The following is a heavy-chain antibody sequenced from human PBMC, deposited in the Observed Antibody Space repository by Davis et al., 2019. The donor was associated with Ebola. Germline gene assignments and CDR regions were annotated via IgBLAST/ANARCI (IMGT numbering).Heavy chain of an antibody. D-gene: IGHD6-13*01. CDR2: IYHSGST. CDR1: GGSISSGGYS. V-gene: IGHV4-30-2*01. Sequence: MPSETLSLTCAVSGGSISSGGYSWSWIRQPPGKGLEWIGYIYHSGSTYYNPSLKSRVTISVDRSKNQFSLKLSSVTAADTAVYYCARGKPFGSSFWFDPWGKGTLFTVSS. CDR3: ARGKPFGSSFWFDP. J-gene: IGHJ5*02.